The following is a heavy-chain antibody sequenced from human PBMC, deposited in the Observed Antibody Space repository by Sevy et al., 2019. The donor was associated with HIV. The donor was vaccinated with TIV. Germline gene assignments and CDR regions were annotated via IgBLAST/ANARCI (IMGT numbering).Heavy chain of an antibody. CDR2: ISGSGGST. CDR1: GFTFSSYA. CDR3: AKTVYYDSSGYYYEPSAFDI. V-gene: IGHV3-23*01. Sequence: GGCLRLSCAASGFTFSSYAMSWVRQAPGKGLEWVSAISGSGGSTYYADSVKGRFTISRDNSKNTLYLQMNSLRAEDTAVYYCAKTVYYDSSGYYYEPSAFDIWGQGTMVTVSS. J-gene: IGHJ3*02. D-gene: IGHD3-22*01.